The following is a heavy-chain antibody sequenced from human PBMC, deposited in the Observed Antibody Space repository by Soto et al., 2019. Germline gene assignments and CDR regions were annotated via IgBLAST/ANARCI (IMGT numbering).Heavy chain of an antibody. V-gene: IGHV4-34*01. D-gene: IGHD3-3*01. CDR2: INHSGST. CDR1: GGSFSGYY. CDR3: ARAGIFGVVIIPGAFFDY. Sequence: KPSETLSLTCAVYGGSFSGYYWSWIRQPPGKGLEWIGEINHSGSTNYNPSLKSRVTISVDTSKNQFSLKLSSVTAADTAVYYCARAGIFGVVIIPGAFFDYWGQGTLVTVSS. J-gene: IGHJ4*02.